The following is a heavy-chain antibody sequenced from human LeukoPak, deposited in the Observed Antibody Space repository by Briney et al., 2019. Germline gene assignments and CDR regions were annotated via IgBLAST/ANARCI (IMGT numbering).Heavy chain of an antibody. J-gene: IGHJ2*01. CDR1: GFTFRNHG. CDR2: ISYDGSNK. Sequence: SGGFLRLSCATSGFTFRNHGMHWVRQAPGKGLEWVAVISYDGSNKYYADSVRGRFTISRDNSKNTLYLQMNSLRAEDTAVYYCARDPGVVVKGFDLWGRGTLVTVSS. CDR3: ARDPGVVVKGFDL. V-gene: IGHV3-30*19. D-gene: IGHD3-22*01.